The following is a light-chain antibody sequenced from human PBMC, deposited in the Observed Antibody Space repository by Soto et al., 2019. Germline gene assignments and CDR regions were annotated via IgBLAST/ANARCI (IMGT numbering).Light chain of an antibody. CDR3: QQYNRSPWT. Sequence: DIQMTQSPSTLSASVGDRATITCRASQTISSWLAWYQQKPGRAPKLLIYKASTLESEVPSRFSGSGSGTEFTLTISSLQPDDFATYYCQQYNRSPWTFGQGTKVDI. V-gene: IGKV1-5*03. J-gene: IGKJ1*01. CDR1: QTISSW. CDR2: KAS.